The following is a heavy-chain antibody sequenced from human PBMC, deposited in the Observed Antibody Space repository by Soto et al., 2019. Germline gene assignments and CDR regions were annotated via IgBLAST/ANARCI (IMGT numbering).Heavy chain of an antibody. CDR2: NYFSGST. J-gene: IGHJ4*01. V-gene: IGHV4-31*03. CDR3: ATGNAWEALLAY. CDR1: RDSITSCVSH. Sequence: KPSGALAHTCTVSRDSITSCVSHSRSVLHLPGKSLDWIGYNYFSGSTHYNPSLESRVIISLDTSQNQFSLKLSSVTDADTAVYYCATGNAWEALLAYWGHGTRVNVS. D-gene: IGHD1-26*01.